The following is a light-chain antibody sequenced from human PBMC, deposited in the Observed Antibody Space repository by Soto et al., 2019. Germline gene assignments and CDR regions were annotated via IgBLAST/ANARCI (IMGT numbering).Light chain of an antibody. CDR3: QQYDSFPWT. V-gene: IGKV3-15*01. CDR1: QSVSSK. Sequence: EFVCKHSPATLLLTPGERATLSCRAGQSVSSKLAWYQQKPGQAPRLLIYGASTRATGIPARFSGSGSGTEFTLTISSLQPDDFATYYCQQYDSFPWTFGQGTKVDIK. CDR2: GAS. J-gene: IGKJ1*01.